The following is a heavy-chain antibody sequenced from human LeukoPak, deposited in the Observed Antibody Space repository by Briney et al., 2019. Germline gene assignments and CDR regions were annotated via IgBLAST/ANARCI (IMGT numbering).Heavy chain of an antibody. D-gene: IGHD2-15*01. CDR2: IYPGDSDI. V-gene: IGHV5-51*01. J-gene: IGHJ4*02. CDR3: ARGLYCSGGSCRFDY. Sequence: GESLKISCEGSGYSFTSSWIGWVRQMPGKGLEWMGIIYPGDSDIRDSPSFQGQVTISADKSITTAYLQWSSLKASDTAIYYCARGLYCSGGSCRFDYWGQGTLVTVSS. CDR1: GYSFTSSW.